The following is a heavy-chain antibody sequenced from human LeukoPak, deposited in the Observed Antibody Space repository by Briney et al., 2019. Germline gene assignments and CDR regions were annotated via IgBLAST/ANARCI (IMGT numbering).Heavy chain of an antibody. Sequence: SETLSLTCTVSGYSISSGYYWGWIRQPPGKGLEWIGSIYHSGSTYYNPSLKSRVTISVDTSKNQFSLKLSSVTAADTAVYYCARVGDSSGYYSDAFDIWGQGTMVTVSS. CDR2: IYHSGST. V-gene: IGHV4-38-2*02. CDR1: GYSISSGYY. J-gene: IGHJ3*02. D-gene: IGHD3-22*01. CDR3: ARVGDSSGYYSDAFDI.